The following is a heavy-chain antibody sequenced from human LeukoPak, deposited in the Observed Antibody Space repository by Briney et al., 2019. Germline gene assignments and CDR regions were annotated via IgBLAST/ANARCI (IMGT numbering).Heavy chain of an antibody. J-gene: IGHJ4*02. CDR3: AREGNYYDILTGYYGAYYFDY. CDR1: GFTFSSYG. Sequence: GRSLRLSCAASGFTFSSYGMHWVRQAPGKGLEWVAVIWYDGSNKYYADSVEGRFTISRDNSKNTLYLQMNSLRAEDTAVYYCAREGNYYDILTGYYGAYYFDYWGQGTLVTVSS. D-gene: IGHD3-9*01. CDR2: IWYDGSNK. V-gene: IGHV3-33*01.